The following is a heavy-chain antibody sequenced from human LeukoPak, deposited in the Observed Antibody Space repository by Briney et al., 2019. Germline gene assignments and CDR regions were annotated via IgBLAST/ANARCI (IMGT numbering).Heavy chain of an antibody. CDR2: TSNDGKRQ. CDR1: GFTFKIYM. V-gene: IGHV3-30*03. J-gene: IGHJ4*02. CDR3: ARATSSDYGNLTPYSTGLDS. D-gene: IGHD3-16*01. Sequence: GRSLRLSCAASGFTFKIYMVHWVRLAPGKGPEWVAVTSNDGKRQYYADSVKGRFTVSRDNSKNTLDLQMNSLRVEDTALYYCARATSSDYGNLTPYSTGLDSWGQGTLVTVSS.